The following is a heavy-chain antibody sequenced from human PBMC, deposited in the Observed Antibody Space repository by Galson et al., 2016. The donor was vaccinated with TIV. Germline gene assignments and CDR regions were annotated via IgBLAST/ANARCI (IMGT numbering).Heavy chain of an antibody. CDR3: ARWAETGSYYDYFQH. V-gene: IGHV4-31*03. J-gene: IGHJ1*01. Sequence: LSLTCNVSSGSISSGGFYWSWIRQHPGKALEWIGNIYDSGTTYCNPSLQSRVTISVDTSQNQFSLKLSSVTAADTAVYYCARWAETGSYYDYFQHWGQGTLVTVSS. CDR2: IYDSGTT. CDR1: SGSISSGGFY. D-gene: IGHD1-26*01.